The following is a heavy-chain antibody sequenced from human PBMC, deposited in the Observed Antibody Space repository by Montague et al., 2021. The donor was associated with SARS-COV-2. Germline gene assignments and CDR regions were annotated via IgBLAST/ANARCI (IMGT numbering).Heavy chain of an antibody. CDR3: ARHGLAGITIFGVVTPRGGFDI. V-gene: IGHV4-39*01. CDR1: GGSISSSSYY. Sequence: SETLSLTCTVSGGSISSSSYYWGWIRQPPGKGLEWIGSIYYSGSTYYNPSLKSRVTISVDTSKNQFSLKLSSVTVADTAVYYCARHGLAGITIFGVVTPRGGFDIWGQGTMVTVSS. D-gene: IGHD3-3*01. J-gene: IGHJ3*02. CDR2: IYYSGST.